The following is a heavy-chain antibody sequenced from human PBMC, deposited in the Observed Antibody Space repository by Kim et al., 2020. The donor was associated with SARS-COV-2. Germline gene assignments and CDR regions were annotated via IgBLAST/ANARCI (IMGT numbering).Heavy chain of an antibody. V-gene: IGHV3-30*01. J-gene: IGHJ6*02. CDR2: SNK. CDR3: ARDSYGMDV. Sequence: SNKYYVDSVKGRFTTSRDNSKNPLYLQMNSLRAEDTAVYYCARDSYGMDVWGQGTTVTVSS.